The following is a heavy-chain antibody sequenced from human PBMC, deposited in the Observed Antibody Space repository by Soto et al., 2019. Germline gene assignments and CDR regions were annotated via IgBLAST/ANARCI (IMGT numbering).Heavy chain of an antibody. CDR1: GYTFTSYA. Sequence: GASVKVSCKASGYTFTSYAMHWVRQAPGQRLEWMGWINAGNGNTKYSQKFQGRVTITRDTSASTAYMELSSLRSEDTAVYYCAREWIHYYYYGMDVRGQGTTVTVSS. CDR3: AREWIHYYYYGMDV. J-gene: IGHJ6*02. D-gene: IGHD5-18*01. CDR2: INAGNGNT. V-gene: IGHV1-3*01.